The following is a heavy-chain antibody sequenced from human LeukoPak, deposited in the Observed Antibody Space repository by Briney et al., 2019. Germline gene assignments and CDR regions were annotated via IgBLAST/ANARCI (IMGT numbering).Heavy chain of an antibody. CDR1: GFTFSSYS. CDR3: ARDNPDRYCSSTSCYQDY. D-gene: IGHD2-2*01. V-gene: IGHV3-21*01. Sequence: GGSLRLSCAASGFTFSSYSMNWVRQAPGKGLKWVSSISSSSSYIYYADSVKGRFTISRDNAKNSLYLQMNSLRAEDTAVYYCARDNPDRYCSSTSCYQDYWGQGTLVTVSS. CDR2: ISSSSSYI. J-gene: IGHJ4*02.